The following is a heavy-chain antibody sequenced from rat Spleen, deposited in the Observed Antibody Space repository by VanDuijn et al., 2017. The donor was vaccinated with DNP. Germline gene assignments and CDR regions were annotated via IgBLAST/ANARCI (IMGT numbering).Heavy chain of an antibody. CDR1: GFTLSDYS. CDR2: IVYDGSSS. J-gene: IGHJ4*01. V-gene: IGHV5S10*01. D-gene: IGHD1-2*01. CDR3: TTHGSIATISTGAMDV. Sequence: EVQLVESGGGLVQPGRSLKLSCAASGFTLSDYSMAWVRQAPKKGLEWVATIVYDGSSSFYGDSVTGRFTISRDNAKSTLYLQMDSLRSEDTATYYCTTHGSIATISTGAMDVWGQGTSVTVSS.